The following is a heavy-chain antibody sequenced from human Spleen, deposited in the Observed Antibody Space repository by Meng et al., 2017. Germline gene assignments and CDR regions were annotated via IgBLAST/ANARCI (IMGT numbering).Heavy chain of an antibody. CDR3: ARDRGSGNYRGGFSDY. J-gene: IGHJ4*02. CDR2: IWYDGSDK. D-gene: IGHD3-10*01. V-gene: IGHV3-33*01. Sequence: GESLKISCAASGFTFSSYGMHWVRQAPGEGLEWVALIWYDGSDKYYADSVKGRFTISRDNSKNTLYLQMNSLRADDTAFYFCARDRGSGNYRGGFSDYWGQGTLVTVSS. CDR1: GFTFSSYG.